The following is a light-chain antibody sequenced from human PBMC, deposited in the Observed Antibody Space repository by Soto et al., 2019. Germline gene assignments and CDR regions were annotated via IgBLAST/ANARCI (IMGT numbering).Light chain of an antibody. CDR2: GVN. J-gene: IGLJ1*01. CDR3: QSYDDSLGGFYV. V-gene: IGLV1-40*01. Sequence: QSALTQPPSVSGAPGQRVTISCTGSSSNIGAEYGIRWYQHLPGTAPKLLIYGVNSRPSGVPDRFSGSKSGSSASLAIAGLQAEDEADYYYQSYDDSLGGFYVFGTGTKLTVL. CDR1: SSNIGAEYG.